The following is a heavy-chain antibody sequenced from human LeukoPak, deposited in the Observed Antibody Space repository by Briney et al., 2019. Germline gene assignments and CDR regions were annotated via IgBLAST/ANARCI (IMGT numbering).Heavy chain of an antibody. CDR3: ATKHSVAVAANPPYFDY. J-gene: IGHJ4*02. D-gene: IGHD6-19*01. CDR2: IKQSGRT. CDR1: GGSFSGYY. V-gene: IGHV4-34*01. Sequence: SETLSLTCGVYGGSFSGYYWSWLRLPPGRGLEWIGEIKQSGRTNYNPSLKSRVTISVDTSKNQFSLKLTSVTAADTGVYYCATKHSVAVAANPPYFDYWGQGTLVTVSS.